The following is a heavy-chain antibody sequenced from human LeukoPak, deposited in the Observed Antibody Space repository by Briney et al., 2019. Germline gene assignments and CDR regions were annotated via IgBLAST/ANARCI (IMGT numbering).Heavy chain of an antibody. Sequence: ASVKVSCAASAYNFNAFYIHWVRQAPGHGLEWMGWINPHTGDTKYAEKFQGRVTMTRDTSLKIAYMELRRLTSDDTGLYYCARDLQWELQNYHLPYWGQGAQVTVSS. CDR3: ARDLQWELQNYHLPY. CDR2: INPHTGDT. V-gene: IGHV1-2*02. D-gene: IGHD1-26*01. J-gene: IGHJ4*02. CDR1: AYNFNAFY.